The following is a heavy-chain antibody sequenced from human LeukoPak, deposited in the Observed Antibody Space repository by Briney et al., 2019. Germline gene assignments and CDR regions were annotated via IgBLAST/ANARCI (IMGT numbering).Heavy chain of an antibody. V-gene: IGHV3-23*01. CDR3: AKTPWGDYPVSAEYFLH. CDR2: ISGSGGST. CDR1: GFTFSSYA. Sequence: GGSLRLSCAASGFTFSSYAMSWVRQAPGKGLEWVSAISGSGGSTYYADSVKGRFTISRDNSKNTLYLQMNSLRAEDTAVYYCAKTPWGDYPVSAEYFLHWGQGTLVTVSS. D-gene: IGHD3-16*01. J-gene: IGHJ1*01.